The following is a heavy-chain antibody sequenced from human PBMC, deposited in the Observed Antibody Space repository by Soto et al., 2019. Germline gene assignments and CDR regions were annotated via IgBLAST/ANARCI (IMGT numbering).Heavy chain of an antibody. CDR3: ARQESIAVLFDY. Sequence: SETLSLTCTVSGGSISSGGYYWSWIRQHPGKGLEWIGYIYYSGSTYYNPSLKSRVTISVDTSKSQFSLKLSSVTAADTAVYYCARQESIAVLFDYWGQGTLVTVSS. CDR1: GGSISSGGYY. D-gene: IGHD6-19*01. J-gene: IGHJ4*02. V-gene: IGHV4-39*01. CDR2: IYYSGST.